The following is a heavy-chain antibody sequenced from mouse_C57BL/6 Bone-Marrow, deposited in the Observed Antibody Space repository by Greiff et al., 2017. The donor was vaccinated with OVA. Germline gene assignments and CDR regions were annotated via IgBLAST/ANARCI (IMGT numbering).Heavy chain of an antibody. CDR1: GYTFTSYW. CDR2: IYPGSGST. J-gene: IGHJ4*01. D-gene: IGHD2-5*01. CDR3: ARGDNINYEFYAMDY. V-gene: IGHV1-55*01. Sequence: QVQLQQPGAELVKPGASVKMSCKASGYTFTSYWITWVKQRPGQGLEWIGDIYPGSGSTNYNEKFKSKATLTVDTSSSTAYMQLSSLTSEDSAVYYCARGDNINYEFYAMDYWGQGTSGTVSS.